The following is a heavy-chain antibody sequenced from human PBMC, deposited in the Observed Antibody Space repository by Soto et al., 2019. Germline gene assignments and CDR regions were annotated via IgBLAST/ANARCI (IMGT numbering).Heavy chain of an antibody. Sequence: PSETLSLTCTVSGGSISISDYFWGWIRQPPGKGLEWIGSFYYSGSTYYNPSLQSRVTISVDTSNNQFSLKLSSVTAADSAVFYCTRHYASGWVFQHWGQGTLVNVSS. J-gene: IGHJ1*01. CDR3: TRHYASGWVFQH. CDR1: GGSISISDYF. V-gene: IGHV4-39*01. D-gene: IGHD6-19*01. CDR2: FYYSGST.